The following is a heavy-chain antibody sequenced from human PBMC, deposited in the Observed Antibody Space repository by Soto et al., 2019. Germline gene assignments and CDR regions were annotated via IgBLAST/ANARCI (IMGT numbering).Heavy chain of an antibody. J-gene: IGHJ3*01. V-gene: IGHV4-59*01. CDR3: AREQQLIRACDV. D-gene: IGHD6-13*01. CDR2: IYYSGST. CDR1: GGSISSYY. Sequence: PSETLSLTCTVSGGSISSYYWSWIRQPPGKGLEWIGYIYYSGSTNYNPSLKSRVTISVDTSKNQFSLKLSSVTAADTAAYYCAREQQLIRACDVWGKGKMVNVS.